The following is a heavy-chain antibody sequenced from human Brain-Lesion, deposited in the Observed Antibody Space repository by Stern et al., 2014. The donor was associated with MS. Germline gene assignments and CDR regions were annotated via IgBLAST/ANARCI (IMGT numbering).Heavy chain of an antibody. J-gene: IGHJ4*02. Sequence: VQLVESGPGLVKPSQTLSLTCTVSGGSISSGNYYWSWIRQHPGKGLEWIGSIYHSGSTYYNPPLKSRVTTSIDTSKNQFSLKLSSVTAADTAVYYCARGSREVLLPRFYFDYRGQGTLVTVSS. CDR3: ARGSREVLLPRFYFDY. V-gene: IGHV4-31*03. CDR1: GGSISSGNYY. D-gene: IGHD3-3*01. CDR2: IYHSGST.